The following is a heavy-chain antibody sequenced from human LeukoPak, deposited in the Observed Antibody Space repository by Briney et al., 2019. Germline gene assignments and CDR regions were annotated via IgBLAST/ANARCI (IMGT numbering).Heavy chain of an antibody. Sequence: GGSLRLSCTASGFTFSNYDMHRVRQAPGEGLEWVAFIWYDDREKKYADSVKGRFTISRDNSKDTVYLQMNSLTPEDTAVYYCAKDRGCSSTSCSMGDAWGQGTLVTVSS. J-gene: IGHJ5*02. CDR3: AKDRGCSSTSCSMGDA. CDR2: IWYDDREK. D-gene: IGHD2-2*01. V-gene: IGHV3-30*02. CDR1: GFTFSNYD.